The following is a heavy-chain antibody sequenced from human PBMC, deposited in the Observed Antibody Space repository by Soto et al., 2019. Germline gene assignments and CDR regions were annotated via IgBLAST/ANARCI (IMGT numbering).Heavy chain of an antibody. D-gene: IGHD3-3*01. CDR1: GFTFSSYW. CDR2: IKQDGSEK. J-gene: IGHJ6*03. Sequence: EVQLVESGGGLVQPGGSLRLSCAASGFTFSSYWMSWVRQAPGKGLEGVANIKQDGSEKYYVDSVKGRFTITRDNAKNSLYLQMNSLRAEDTAVYYCARGTIFGVVTSYYMDVWGKGTTVTVSS. V-gene: IGHV3-7*01. CDR3: ARGTIFGVVTSYYMDV.